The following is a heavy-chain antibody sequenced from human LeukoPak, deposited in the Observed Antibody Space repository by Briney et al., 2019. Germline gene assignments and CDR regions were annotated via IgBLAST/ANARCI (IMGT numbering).Heavy chain of an antibody. V-gene: IGHV4-59*01. Sequence: SETLSLTCTVSGGFIRSYYWSWIRQPPGKGLEWIGYIYYSGSTNYNPSLKSRVTISVDTSKNQFSLKLSSVTAADTAVYYCARRRNYYDSSGIFDYWGQGTLVTVSS. J-gene: IGHJ4*02. D-gene: IGHD3-22*01. CDR1: GGFIRSYY. CDR3: ARRRNYYDSSGIFDY. CDR2: IYYSGST.